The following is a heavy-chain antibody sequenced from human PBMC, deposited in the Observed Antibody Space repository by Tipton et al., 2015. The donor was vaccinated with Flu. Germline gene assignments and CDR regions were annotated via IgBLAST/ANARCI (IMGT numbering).Heavy chain of an antibody. J-gene: IGHJ6*02. CDR3: TRGIVGQLAGSGMDV. Sequence: QVQLVQSGPEVKKPGASVRVSCTASGNTFGNYGVYWVRQAPGQGLEWMAWISTYNGNTNYAQKFRNRVSMTTDASTNTAHMVLRSLRYDDTAVYYCTRGIVGQLAGSGMDVWGQGTTVTVSS. CDR1: GNTFGNYG. D-gene: IGHD6-6*01. CDR2: ISTYNGNT. V-gene: IGHV1-18*01.